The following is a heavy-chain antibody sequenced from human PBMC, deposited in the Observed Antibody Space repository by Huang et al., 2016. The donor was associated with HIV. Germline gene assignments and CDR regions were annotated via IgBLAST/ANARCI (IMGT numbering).Heavy chain of an antibody. Sequence: QVQLVQSGGEVMQPGASVRVSCKASGYDFGSYGMGWVRQAPGQGLEWLGWIGSDSRATGAAQKFQGRVTMTTDTSTTTTYMELRSLRSDDTAMYYCARDPYYSNRWKRNDASFLWGQGTMITVSS. D-gene: IGHD4-4*01. CDR1: GYDFGSYG. CDR2: IGSDSRAT. J-gene: IGHJ3*01. V-gene: IGHV1-18*01. CDR3: ARDPYYSNRWKRNDASFL.